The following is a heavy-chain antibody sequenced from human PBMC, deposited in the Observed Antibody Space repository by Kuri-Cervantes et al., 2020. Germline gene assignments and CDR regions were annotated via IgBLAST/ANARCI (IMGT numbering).Heavy chain of an antibody. Sequence: GGSLRLSCAASGFTFSSYGMHLVRQAPGLGLEWVAVIWYDGSNKYYADSVKGRFSISRDNAKNTLYLQLNSLRAEDTAVYYCARGAYYDSSGYYPSVGWGQGTLVTVSS. CDR3: ARGAYYDSSGYYPSVG. CDR2: IWYDGSNK. CDR1: GFTFSSYG. V-gene: IGHV3-33*01. J-gene: IGHJ4*02. D-gene: IGHD3-22*01.